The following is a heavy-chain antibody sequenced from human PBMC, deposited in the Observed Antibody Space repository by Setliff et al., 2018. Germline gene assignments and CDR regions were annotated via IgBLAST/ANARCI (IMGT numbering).Heavy chain of an antibody. Sequence: GSLRLSCAASGFTFSGSAMYWVRQASGKGLEWVGRIRSKSDSYATAYAASVRGRFTISRDDSKNTAYLQMNSLKTEDTAVYYCTFARDGYDVFDIWGQGTMVTVSS. CDR3: TFARDGYDVFDI. D-gene: IGHD5-18*01. CDR1: GFTFSGSA. V-gene: IGHV3-73*01. CDR2: IRSKSDSYAT. J-gene: IGHJ3*02.